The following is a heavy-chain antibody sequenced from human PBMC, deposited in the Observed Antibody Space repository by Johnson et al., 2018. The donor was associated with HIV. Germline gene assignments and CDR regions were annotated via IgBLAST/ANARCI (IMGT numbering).Heavy chain of an antibody. CDR2: ISYDGSNK. Sequence: QVQLVESGGGLEQPGGSLRLSCAASGFTFASSAMSWVRQAPGKGLEWVAVISYDGSNKYYADSVKGRFTISRDNSKNTLYLQMNSLRAEDTAVYYCARDGKVGATPRRAFDIWGQGTLVTVSS. D-gene: IGHD1-26*01. V-gene: IGHV3-30-3*01. CDR1: GFTFASSA. CDR3: ARDGKVGATPRRAFDI. J-gene: IGHJ3*02.